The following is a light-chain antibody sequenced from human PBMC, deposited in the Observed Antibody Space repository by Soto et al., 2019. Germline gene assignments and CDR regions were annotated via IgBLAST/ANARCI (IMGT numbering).Light chain of an antibody. Sequence: EIGLTQSPVTVSLSPGERATLSCRASQSVVASLAWYQQKPGQAPRLLIYDASNRATGIPVRFRGSRYGTDFTLTISSVEPEDFAAYYCQQRSNWPPYTFGQGTKLEIK. CDR1: QSVVAS. CDR3: QQRSNWPPYT. J-gene: IGKJ2*01. V-gene: IGKV3-11*01. CDR2: DAS.